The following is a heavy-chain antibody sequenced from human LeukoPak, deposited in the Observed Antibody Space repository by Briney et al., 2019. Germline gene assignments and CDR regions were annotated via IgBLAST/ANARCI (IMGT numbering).Heavy chain of an antibody. V-gene: IGHV1-18*01. CDR2: ISAYNGNT. D-gene: IGHD6-19*01. Sequence: GASVKVSCKASGYTFTSYGISWVRQAPGQGLEWMGWISAYNGNTNYAQKLQGRVTMTTDTSTSTAYMELRSLRSDDTAVYYCARDRVGHSSGWRRGWFDPWGQGTLVTVSS. J-gene: IGHJ5*02. CDR3: ARDRVGHSSGWRRGWFDP. CDR1: GYTFTSYG.